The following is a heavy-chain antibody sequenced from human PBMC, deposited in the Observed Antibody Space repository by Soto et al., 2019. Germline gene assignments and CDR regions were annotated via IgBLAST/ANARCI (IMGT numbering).Heavy chain of an antibody. CDR2: IRSKAIGYTT. D-gene: IGHD3-10*01. CDR3: ARGDYRSG. CDR1: GFTFSDPY. V-gene: IGHV3-72*01. Sequence: GGSLSLSCAASGFTFSDPYMEWVRQAPGKGLEWVGRIRSKAIGYTTDYAASVKGRFTITRDDSRNSLYLQMSSLKTDDTAVYYCARGDYRSGWGQGTMVTVSS. J-gene: IGHJ3*01.